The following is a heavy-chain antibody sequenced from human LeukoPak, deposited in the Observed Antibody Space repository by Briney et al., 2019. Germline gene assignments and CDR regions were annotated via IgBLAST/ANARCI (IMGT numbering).Heavy chain of an antibody. Sequence: SETLSLTCAVYGGSFSGYYWSWIRQPPGKGLEWIGEINHSGSTNYNPSLKSRVTISVDTSKNQFSLKLSSVTAADTAVYYCARLSAVAGLDYWGQGTRVTVSS. V-gene: IGHV4-34*01. CDR2: INHSGST. J-gene: IGHJ4*02. D-gene: IGHD6-19*01. CDR1: GGSFSGYY. CDR3: ARLSAVAGLDY.